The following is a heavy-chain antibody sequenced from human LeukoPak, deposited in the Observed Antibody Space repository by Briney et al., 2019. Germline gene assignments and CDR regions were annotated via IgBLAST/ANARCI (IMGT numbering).Heavy chain of an antibody. CDR1: GYTLTELS. D-gene: IGHD3-10*01. V-gene: IGHV1-24*01. J-gene: IGHJ5*02. CDR3: ATASEPRYYYGSGSYHNSFDP. CDR2: FDPEDGET. Sequence: ASVKVSCKVSGYTLTELSMHWVRQAPGKGLEWMGGFDPEDGETIYVQKFQGRVTMTEDTSTDTAYMELSSLRSEDTAVYYCATASEPRYYYGSGSYHNSFDPWGQGTLGTVSS.